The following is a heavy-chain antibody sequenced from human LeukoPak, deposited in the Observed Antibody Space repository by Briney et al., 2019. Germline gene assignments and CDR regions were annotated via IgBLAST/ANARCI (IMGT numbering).Heavy chain of an antibody. CDR2: IYHSGST. D-gene: IGHD4-23*01. CDR1: GYSISSGYY. J-gene: IGHJ3*02. V-gene: IGHV4-38-2*02. Sequence: SETLSLTCSVSGYSISSGYYWGWIRQPPGRGLEWIGGIYHSGSTYYNPSLKSRVTISVDTSKNQFSLKLSSVPAADTAVYYCARGNGGNGAFDIWGQGTMVTVSS. CDR3: ARGNGGNGAFDI.